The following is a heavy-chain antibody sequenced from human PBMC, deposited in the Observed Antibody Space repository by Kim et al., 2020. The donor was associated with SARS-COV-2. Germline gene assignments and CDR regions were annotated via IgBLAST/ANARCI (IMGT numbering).Heavy chain of an antibody. Sequence: GGSLRLSCAASGFTFSSYSMNWVRQAPGKGLEWVSSISSSSSYIYYADSVKGRFTISRDNAKNSLYLQMNSLRAEDTAVYYCAKGWGEYYYDSSGADENWGQGTLVTVSS. CDR1: GFTFSSYS. J-gene: IGHJ4*02. D-gene: IGHD3-22*01. CDR2: ISSSSSYI. CDR3: AKGWGEYYYDSSGADEN. V-gene: IGHV3-21*01.